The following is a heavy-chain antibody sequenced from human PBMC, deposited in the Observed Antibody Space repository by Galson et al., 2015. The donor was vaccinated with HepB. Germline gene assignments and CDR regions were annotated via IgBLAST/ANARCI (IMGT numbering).Heavy chain of an antibody. V-gene: IGHV3-30*18. Sequence: SLRLSCAASGFTFSSYGMHWVRQAPGKGLEWVAVISYDGSNKYYADSVKGRFTISRDNSKNTLYLQMNSLRAEDTAVYYCAKERTGTGWVPYFDYWGQGTLVTVSS. CDR2: ISYDGSNK. J-gene: IGHJ4*02. D-gene: IGHD1-1*01. CDR3: AKERTGTGWVPYFDY. CDR1: GFTFSSYG.